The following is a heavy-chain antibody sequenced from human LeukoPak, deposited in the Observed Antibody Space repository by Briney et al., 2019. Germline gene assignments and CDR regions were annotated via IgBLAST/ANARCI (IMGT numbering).Heavy chain of an antibody. V-gene: IGHV3-48*01. CDR2: ISSTSTII. D-gene: IGHD1-14*01. J-gene: IGHJ4*02. CDR3: ARVGPETAFDY. CDR1: RFTFSDSS. Sequence: GGSLRLSCAASRFTFSDSSMNWVRQAPGKGLEWISYISSTSTIIYYADSVKGRFTISRDNAKNTLYLQMASLRGEDMAVYYCARVGPETAFDYWGQGTLVTVSS.